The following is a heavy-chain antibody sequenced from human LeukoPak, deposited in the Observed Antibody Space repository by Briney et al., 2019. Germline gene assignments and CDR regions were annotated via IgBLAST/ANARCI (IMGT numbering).Heavy chain of an antibody. CDR1: GFALRDYG. CDR2: ISNTADNT. Sequence: GESLRLSCVVSGFALRDYGMAWVRQTPERGLEWVSTISNTADNTHYADSVKYRFLVSRDSSKDTLYLQMFNLRVEDTGVYYCTKDCRNYFFDSWGQGTRVIVSP. D-gene: IGHD1-1*01. CDR3: TKDCRNYFFDS. V-gene: IGHV3-23*01. J-gene: IGHJ4*02.